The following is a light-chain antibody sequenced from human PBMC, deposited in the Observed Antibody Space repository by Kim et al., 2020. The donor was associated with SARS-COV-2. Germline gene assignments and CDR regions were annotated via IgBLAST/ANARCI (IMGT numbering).Light chain of an antibody. Sequence: SSELTQYPAVSVALGQTVTITCQGDSLTSYYATWYQQKPRQAPLLVIFGRNNRPSGIPDRFFGSTSGNTASLTISGAQAEDEADFYCQSRDSGGNVVFGGGTKLTVL. V-gene: IGLV3-19*01. CDR2: GRN. CDR1: SLTSYY. CDR3: QSRDSGGNVV. J-gene: IGLJ2*01.